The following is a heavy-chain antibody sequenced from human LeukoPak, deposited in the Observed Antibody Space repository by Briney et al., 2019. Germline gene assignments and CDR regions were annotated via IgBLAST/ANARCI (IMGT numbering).Heavy chain of an antibody. V-gene: IGHV3-7*01. CDR3: ARENRSTSCCFDY. CDR2: IRQEGSEK. Sequence: GSLRLSCAASGFTFSSYWMSWVRQAPGKGLEWVANIRQEGSEKYYVDSVKGQFTISRDNAKNSLYLQMTSLRAEDTAVYYCARENRSTSCCFDYWSQGTLVTVSS. D-gene: IGHD2-2*01. CDR1: GFTFSSYW. J-gene: IGHJ4*02.